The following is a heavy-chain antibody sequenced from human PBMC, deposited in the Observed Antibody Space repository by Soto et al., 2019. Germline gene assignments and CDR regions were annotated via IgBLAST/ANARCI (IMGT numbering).Heavy chain of an antibody. CDR2: IYYSGRT. J-gene: IGHJ3*02. V-gene: IGHV4-30-4*01. Sequence: ASETLSLTCTVSGDSIFGGDYYWSWIRQAPGKGLQWVGSIYYSGRTYYNPSLESRIAMTVDTSQNQFSLKLSSVTAADSAVYFCARDVDSTILKPNDAFGIWGQGSMVTVSS. D-gene: IGHD5-18*01. CDR3: ARDVDSTILKPNDAFGI. CDR1: GDSIFGGDYY.